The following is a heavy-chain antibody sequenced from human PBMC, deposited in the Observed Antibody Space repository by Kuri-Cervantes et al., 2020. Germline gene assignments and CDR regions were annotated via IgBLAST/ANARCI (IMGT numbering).Heavy chain of an antibody. Sequence: ASVKVSCKASGYTFTYRYLHWVRQAPGQGLEWMGWIDSKSGGTNYAQKFQGRVTMTRDMSIGTTYMEVTRLTSDDTAVYYCARLRDRRFAVAALSFWGQGTLVTVSS. CDR1: GYTFTYRY. J-gene: IGHJ4*02. V-gene: IGHV1-2*02. D-gene: IGHD6-19*01. CDR3: ARLRDRRFAVAALSF. CDR2: IDSKSGGT.